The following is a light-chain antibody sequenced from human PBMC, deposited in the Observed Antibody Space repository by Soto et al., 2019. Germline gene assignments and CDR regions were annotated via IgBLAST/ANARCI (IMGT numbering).Light chain of an antibody. CDR3: QQYNNYPRT. Sequence: DIQMTQSPSTLSASVGDRVTITCRASQSISSWLAWYQQKPGKAPNLLIYKASSLESGVPSRFIGSGSGTEFTLTISSLQPYDFATYYCQQYNNYPRTFGQGTKVEI. CDR1: QSISSW. CDR2: KAS. J-gene: IGKJ1*01. V-gene: IGKV1-5*03.